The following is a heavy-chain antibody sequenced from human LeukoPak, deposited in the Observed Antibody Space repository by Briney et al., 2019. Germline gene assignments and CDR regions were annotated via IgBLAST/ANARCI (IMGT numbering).Heavy chain of an antibody. CDR1: GGSISSYY. CDR2: IYYSGST. D-gene: IGHD2-21*02. CDR3: ARVGGDGAFDI. Sequence: SETLSLTCTVSGGSISSYYWSWIRQPPGKGLEWIGYIYYSGSTNYNPSLKSRVTISVDTSKNQFSLKLSSVTAAGTAVYYCARVGGDGAFDIWGQGTMVTVSS. V-gene: IGHV4-59*01. J-gene: IGHJ3*02.